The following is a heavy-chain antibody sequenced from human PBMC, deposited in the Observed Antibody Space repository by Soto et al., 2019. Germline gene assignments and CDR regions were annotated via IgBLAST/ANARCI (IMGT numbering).Heavy chain of an antibody. D-gene: IGHD6-6*01. CDR2: ISWNSGSI. CDR3: VKGRDRSSSSCFDP. CDR1: GFTFDDYA. Sequence: PGGSLRLSCAASGFTFDDYAMHWVRQAPGKGLEWVSGISWNSGSIGYADSVKGRFTISRDNAKNSLYLQMNSLRVEDTALYYCVKGRDRSSSSCFDPWGQGTLVTVSS. V-gene: IGHV3-9*01. J-gene: IGHJ5*02.